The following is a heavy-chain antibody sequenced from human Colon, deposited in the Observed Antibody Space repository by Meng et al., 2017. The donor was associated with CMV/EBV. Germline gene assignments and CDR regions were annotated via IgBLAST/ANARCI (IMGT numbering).Heavy chain of an antibody. CDR2: VFYTGST. CDR3: ASFCPGGTCTTY. CDR1: GASISADY. J-gene: IGHJ4*02. D-gene: IGHD2-15*01. Sequence: CAVSGASISADYWTWICQPPGRGLEWIGNVFYTGSTENNPSLKSRVTMSVDTSTNQFSLKLTSVTATDTAVYYCASFCPGGTCTTYWGQGTLVTVSS. V-gene: IGHV4-59*08.